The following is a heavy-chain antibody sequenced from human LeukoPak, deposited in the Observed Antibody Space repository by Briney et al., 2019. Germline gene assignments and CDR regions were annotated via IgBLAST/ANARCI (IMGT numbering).Heavy chain of an antibody. J-gene: IGHJ4*02. CDR3: ARGKIRYXXXRFDY. CDR2: ISDDGTKE. V-gene: IGHV3-30-3*01. CDR1: GFTFXXXX. D-gene: IGHD5-18*01. Sequence: RLSXVASGFTFXXXXMHWXRQXPGXGLEWXXXISDDGTKEYYADSVKGRFTISRDNSRNTVYTSKSTLFLQMNSLRPEDTAVYYCARGKIRYXXXRFDYWGQGILVTXSS.